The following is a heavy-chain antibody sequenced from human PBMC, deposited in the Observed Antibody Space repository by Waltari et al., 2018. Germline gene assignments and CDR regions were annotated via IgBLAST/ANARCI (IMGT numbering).Heavy chain of an antibody. CDR3: ASRPRRQWRGRAFDI. CDR1: GGSFSGYY. D-gene: IGHD6-19*01. J-gene: IGHJ3*02. CDR2: INHSGST. V-gene: IGHV4-34*01. Sequence: QVQLQQWGAGLLKPSETLSLTCAVYGGSFSGYYWSWIRQHPGKGLEWIGEINHSGSTNYHPSLKSLVTISVDTAKHQFFMQLSAVTAADTAVYYWASRPRRQWRGRAFDIWGQGTMVTVSS.